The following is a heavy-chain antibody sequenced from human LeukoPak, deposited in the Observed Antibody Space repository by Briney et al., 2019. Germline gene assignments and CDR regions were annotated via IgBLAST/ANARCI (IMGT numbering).Heavy chain of an antibody. CDR1: GDTLTELS. Sequence: GASVKVSCKVSGDTLTELSMHWVRQAPGKGLEWMGGFDPKEGERVYAQNFQGRVTMTEDTSTDTAYMELSSLRSEDTAVYYCATDLLGAVYSSGPWGQGTLVTVSS. V-gene: IGHV1-24*01. CDR3: ATDLLGAVYSSGP. D-gene: IGHD6-19*01. CDR2: FDPKEGER. J-gene: IGHJ5*02.